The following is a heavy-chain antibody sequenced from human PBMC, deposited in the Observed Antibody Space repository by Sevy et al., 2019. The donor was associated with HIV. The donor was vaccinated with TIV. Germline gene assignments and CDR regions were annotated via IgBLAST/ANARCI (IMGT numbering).Heavy chain of an antibody. CDR3: ATGDTAMITDLDY. J-gene: IGHJ4*02. D-gene: IGHD5-18*01. V-gene: IGHV3-53*01. CDR1: GFIFSNNP. CDR2: VESGGST. Sequence: GGSLRLSCGASGFIFSNNPMNWVRQAPGKGPEWVSGVESGGSTYYADSVKGRFTISRDNSKNMLFLQMSSLRAEDTAIYYCATGDTAMITDLDYWGLGTLVTVSS.